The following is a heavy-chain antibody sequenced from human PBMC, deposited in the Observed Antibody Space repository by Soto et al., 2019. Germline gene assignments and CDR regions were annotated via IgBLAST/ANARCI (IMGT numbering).Heavy chain of an antibody. V-gene: IGHV4-39*01. CDR1: GGSISSSSYY. J-gene: IGHJ5*02. Sequence: PSETLSLTCTVSGGSISSSSYYWGWIRQPPGKGLEWIGSIYYSGSTYYNPSLKSRVTISVDTSKNQFSLKLSSVTAADTAVYYCARFYCSGGSCYSGWLDPWGQGTLVTVSS. CDR2: IYYSGST. CDR3: ARFYCSGGSCYSGWLDP. D-gene: IGHD2-15*01.